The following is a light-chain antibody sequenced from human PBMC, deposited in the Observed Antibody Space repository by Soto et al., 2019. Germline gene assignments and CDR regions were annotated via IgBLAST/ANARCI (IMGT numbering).Light chain of an antibody. J-gene: IGKJ2*01. V-gene: IGKV1-39*01. CDR3: QQTFSVPPT. Sequence: DMQMTQSPSSLSVSVGDRVTITCRAGQNIDNYVNWYQQRPGDAPKLLIYAASTLQTGVPSRFTGSGYGTDFTLTISSLQPGDYATYCCQQTFSVPPTFGQGTTLDIK. CDR1: QNIDNY. CDR2: AAS.